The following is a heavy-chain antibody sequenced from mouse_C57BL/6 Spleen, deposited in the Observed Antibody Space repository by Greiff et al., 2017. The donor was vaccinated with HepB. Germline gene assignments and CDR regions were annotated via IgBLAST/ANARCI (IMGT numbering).Heavy chain of an antibody. CDR2: IDPSDSYT. CDR3: ARGIPCDV. CDR1: GYTFTSYW. V-gene: IGHV1-59*01. J-gene: IGHJ1*03. Sequence: VQLQQPGAELVRPGTSVKLSCKASGYTFTSYWMHWVKQRPGQGLEWIGVIDPSDSYTNYNQKFKGKATLTVDTSSSTAYMQLSSLTSEDSAVYYCARGIPCDVWGTGTTVTVSS.